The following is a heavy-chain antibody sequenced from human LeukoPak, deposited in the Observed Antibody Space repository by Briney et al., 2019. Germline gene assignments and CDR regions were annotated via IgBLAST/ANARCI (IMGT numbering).Heavy chain of an antibody. J-gene: IGHJ4*02. V-gene: IGHV1-18*01. D-gene: IGHD4-17*01. CDR3: ARGYDYGDYVGDFDY. Sequence: ASVKVSCKASGYTFTSYPISWVRQAPGQGLEWKGWITTYNGNTNYAQKLQGRVTMTTDTSTSTAYMELRGLRSDDTAVYYCARGYDYGDYVGDFDYWGQGTLVTVSS. CDR2: ITTYNGNT. CDR1: GYTFTSYP.